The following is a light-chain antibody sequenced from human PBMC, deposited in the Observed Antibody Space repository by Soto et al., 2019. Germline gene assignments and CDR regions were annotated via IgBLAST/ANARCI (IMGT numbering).Light chain of an antibody. CDR1: RSVNSN. CDR3: LHYNTWPWT. J-gene: IGKJ1*01. V-gene: IGKV3-15*01. CDR2: GAS. Sequence: ETVMTQSPPTLSVSPGESATLSCRASRSVNSNLAWYQQKVGQAPRVLIYGASTRATGIPARFSGIGSGTEFILTISSLQSEDFAFYYCLHYNTWPWTFGQGTKVESK.